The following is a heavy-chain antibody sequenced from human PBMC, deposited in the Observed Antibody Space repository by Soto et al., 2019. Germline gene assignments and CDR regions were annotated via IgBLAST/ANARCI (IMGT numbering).Heavy chain of an antibody. V-gene: IGHV4-30-2*01. Sequence: SETLSLTCAVSGGSISSGGYSWSWLRQPPGKGLEWIGYIYHSGSTYYNPSLKSRVTISVDRSKKQFSLKLSSVTAADTAVYYCARELDGSGSYSYYYYGMEVWGQGTTVTVSS. J-gene: IGHJ6*02. CDR2: IYHSGST. CDR1: GGSISSGGYS. D-gene: IGHD3-10*01. CDR3: ARELDGSGSYSYYYYGMEV.